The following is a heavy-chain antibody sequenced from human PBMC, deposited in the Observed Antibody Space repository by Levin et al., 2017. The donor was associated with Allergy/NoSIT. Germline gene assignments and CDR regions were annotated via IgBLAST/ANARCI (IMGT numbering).Heavy chain of an antibody. Sequence: PSETLSLTCTVSGDSISSYYWSWIRQPPGKGLEWIGYIYYSGSTNYSPSLKSRVTISVDTSKNQFSLKLSSVTAADTALYYCARLLEQWRTTGDYYYYMDVWGKGTTVTVSS. CDR1: GDSISSYY. CDR2: IYYSGST. J-gene: IGHJ6*03. CDR3: ARLLEQWRTTGDYYYYMDV. D-gene: IGHD6-19*01. V-gene: IGHV4-59*01.